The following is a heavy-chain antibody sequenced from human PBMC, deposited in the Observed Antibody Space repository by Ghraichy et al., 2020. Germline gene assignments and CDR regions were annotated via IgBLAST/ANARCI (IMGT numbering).Heavy chain of an antibody. CDR3: AKGSGAGYYYDSSGYYQGYYFDY. J-gene: IGHJ4*02. D-gene: IGHD3-22*01. CDR1: GFTFSSYA. Sequence: GSLNISCAASGFTFSSYAISWVRQAPGKGLEWVSAISGSGGSTYYADSVKGRFTISRDNSKNTLYLQMNSLRAEDTAVYYCAKGSGAGYYYDSSGYYQGYYFDYWGQGTLVTVSS. V-gene: IGHV3-23*01. CDR2: ISGSGGST.